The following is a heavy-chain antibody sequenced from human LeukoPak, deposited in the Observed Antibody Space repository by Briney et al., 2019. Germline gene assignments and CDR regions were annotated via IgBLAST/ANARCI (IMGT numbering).Heavy chain of an antibody. Sequence: GGSLRLSCAASHFTFSAYAMTWARQAPGKGLEWVSTISGSGDTTYYADSVEGRFTISRDNSKNTLYLQMNSLRAEDTAVYYCAKRKYDREGFYYYYGMDVWGQGTTVTVSS. J-gene: IGHJ6*02. D-gene: IGHD1-1*01. CDR2: ISGSGDTT. CDR1: HFTFSAYA. V-gene: IGHV3-23*01. CDR3: AKRKYDREGFYYYYGMDV.